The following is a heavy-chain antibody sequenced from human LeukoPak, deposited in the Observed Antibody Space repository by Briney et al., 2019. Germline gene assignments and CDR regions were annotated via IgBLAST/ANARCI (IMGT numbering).Heavy chain of an antibody. V-gene: IGHV4-38-2*02. D-gene: IGHD6-13*01. CDR1: GYSISSGYY. Sequence: SSETLSLTCTVSGYSISSGYYWGWIRQPPGKGLEWIGSIYHSGSTYYNPSLKSRVTISVDTSKNQFSLKLSSVTAADTAVYYCASRRTYSSSWSQFDYWGQGTLVTVSS. CDR2: IYHSGST. CDR3: ASRRTYSSSWSQFDY. J-gene: IGHJ4*02.